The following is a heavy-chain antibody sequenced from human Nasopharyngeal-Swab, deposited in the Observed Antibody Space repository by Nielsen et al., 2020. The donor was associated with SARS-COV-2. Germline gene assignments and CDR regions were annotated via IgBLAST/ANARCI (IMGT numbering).Heavy chain of an antibody. D-gene: IGHD3-9*01. Sequence: GGSLRLSCAASGFTFSSYEMNWVRQAPGKGLEWVSYISSSGSTIYYADSVKGRFTISRDNSKNTLYLQMNSLRAEDTAVYYCAKDHDTIFSFGDYWGQGTLVTVSS. J-gene: IGHJ4*02. CDR2: ISSSGSTI. CDR1: GFTFSSYE. V-gene: IGHV3-48*03. CDR3: AKDHDTIFSFGDY.